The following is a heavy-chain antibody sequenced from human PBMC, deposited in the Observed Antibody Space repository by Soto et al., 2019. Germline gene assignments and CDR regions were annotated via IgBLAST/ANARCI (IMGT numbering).Heavy chain of an antibody. V-gene: IGHV3-53*01. D-gene: IGHD4-17*01. J-gene: IGHJ3*02. CDR1: GFTVSGNF. CDR2: IYSGGST. Sequence: GGSLRLSCAASGFTVSGNFMSWVRQAAGKGLECVSIIYSGGSTYYADSVKGRFTISRGNSKNTLYLQMNSLRAEDTAVYYCAKDLREVTTLSFDIWGQGTMVTVS. CDR3: AKDLREVTTLSFDI.